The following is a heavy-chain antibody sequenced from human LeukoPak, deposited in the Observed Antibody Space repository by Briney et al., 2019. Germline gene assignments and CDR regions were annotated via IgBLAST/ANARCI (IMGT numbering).Heavy chain of an antibody. Sequence: PSETLSLTCAVYGGSFSGYYWSWIRQPPGKGLEWIGEINHSGSTNYNPSLKSRVTISVDTSKNHFSLKLSSVTAADTAVYYCARDRYFDWLLEADAFDIWGQGTMVTVSS. J-gene: IGHJ3*02. CDR1: GGSFSGYY. V-gene: IGHV4-34*01. D-gene: IGHD3-9*01. CDR2: INHSGST. CDR3: ARDRYFDWLLEADAFDI.